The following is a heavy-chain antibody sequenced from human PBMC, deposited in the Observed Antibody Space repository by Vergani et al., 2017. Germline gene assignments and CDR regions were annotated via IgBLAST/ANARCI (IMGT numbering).Heavy chain of an antibody. Sequence: QVQLVESGGGVVQPGRSLRLSCAASGFTFSSYGMHWVRQAPGKGLEWVAVISYDGSNKYYADSVKGRFTISRDNSKNTLYLQMNSLRAEDMAVYYCASNFPDGDAPGDCSSTSCHLGYWGQGTLVTVSS. J-gene: IGHJ4*02. V-gene: IGHV3-30*03. CDR1: GFTFSSYG. D-gene: IGHD2-2*01. CDR3: ASNFPDGDAPGDCSSTSCHLGY. CDR2: ISYDGSNK.